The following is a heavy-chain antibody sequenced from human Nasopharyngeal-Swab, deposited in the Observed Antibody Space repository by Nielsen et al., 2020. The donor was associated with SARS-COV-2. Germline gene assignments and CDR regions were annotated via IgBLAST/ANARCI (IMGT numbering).Heavy chain of an antibody. CDR2: INGDGSST. Sequence: GGSLRLSCAASGFTFSSYWMHWVRQAPGKGLGWVSRINGDGSSTTYADSVRGRFTISSDNAKNPLYLPMNSLRAEDTAVYYCAREPIAAAGTGWFDPWGQGTLVTVSS. J-gene: IGHJ5*02. CDR1: GFTFSSYW. V-gene: IGHV3-74*01. D-gene: IGHD6-13*01. CDR3: AREPIAAAGTGWFDP.